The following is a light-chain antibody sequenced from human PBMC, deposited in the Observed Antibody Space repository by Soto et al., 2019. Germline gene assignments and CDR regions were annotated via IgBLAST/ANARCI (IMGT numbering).Light chain of an antibody. V-gene: IGLV1-44*01. J-gene: IGLJ2*01. Sequence: QSVLTRPPSASGTPGQRVTISCSGSSSNIGGNPVNWYQHVPGAAPKLLIYDNNQRPSGVPDRFSGSKSGTSASLAISGLQSDDEAHYYCSAWDDTLNVVFGGGTKLTVL. CDR3: SAWDDTLNVV. CDR2: DNN. CDR1: SSNIGGNP.